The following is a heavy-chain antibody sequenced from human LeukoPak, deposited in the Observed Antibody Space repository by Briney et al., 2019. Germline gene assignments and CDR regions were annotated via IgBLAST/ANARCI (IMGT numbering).Heavy chain of an antibody. CDR2: ISSNGGST. D-gene: IGHD2-15*01. CDR1: GFTFSSFA. CDR3: ARASRYCSGGSCYFNP. J-gene: IGHJ5*02. Sequence: GGSLRLSCAASGFTFSSFAMYWVRQALGKGLEYVSAISSNGGSTYHANSVKGRFTISRDNSKNTLYLQMGSLRPEDMAVYYCARASRYCSGGSCYFNPWGQGTLVTVSS. V-gene: IGHV3-64*01.